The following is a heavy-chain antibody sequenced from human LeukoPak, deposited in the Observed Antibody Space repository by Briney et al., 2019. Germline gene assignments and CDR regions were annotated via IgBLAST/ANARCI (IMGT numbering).Heavy chain of an antibody. J-gene: IGHJ4*01. V-gene: IGHV3-21*01. D-gene: IGHD5-24*01. CDR1: GFTFSSYS. Sequence: GGSLRLSCAASGFTFSSYSMNWVRQAPEKGLEWVSSISRSGGSTYYAESVRGRLTISRDNAESSVYLHVNSLRVEDTAIYYCVRGDKRDYWGQGTLVTVAS. CDR3: VRGDKRDY. CDR2: ISRSGGST.